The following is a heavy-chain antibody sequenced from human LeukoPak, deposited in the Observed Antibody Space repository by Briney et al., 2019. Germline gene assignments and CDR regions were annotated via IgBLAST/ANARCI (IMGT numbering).Heavy chain of an antibody. V-gene: IGHV3-21*01. CDR3: ARDRLQSGSDY. CDR1: GFTFSSYS. D-gene: IGHD2-15*01. J-gene: IGHJ4*02. CDR2: ISSSSYI. Sequence: PAGSLRFSCAASGFTFSSYSMNWVRQAPGKGLEWVSSISSSSYIYYADSVKSRFTITRGNAKNSLYLQMNSMRAEDTAVYYCARDRLQSGSDYWGQGTLVTVSS.